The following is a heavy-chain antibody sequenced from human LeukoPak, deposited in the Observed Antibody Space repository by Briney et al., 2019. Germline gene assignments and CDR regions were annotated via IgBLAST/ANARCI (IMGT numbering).Heavy chain of an antibody. V-gene: IGHV1-69*05. Sequence: ASVKVSCKASGGTFSSYAISWVRQAPGQGLGWMGGIIPIFGTASYAQKFQGRVTITTDESTSTAYMELSSLRSEDTAVYYCARDVGDAFDIWGQGTMVTVSS. CDR3: ARDVGDAFDI. CDR1: GGTFSSYA. CDR2: IIPIFGTA. J-gene: IGHJ3*02.